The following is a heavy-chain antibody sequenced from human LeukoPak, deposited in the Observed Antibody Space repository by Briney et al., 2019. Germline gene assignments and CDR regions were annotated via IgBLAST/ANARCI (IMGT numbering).Heavy chain of an antibody. D-gene: IGHD5-18*01. J-gene: IGHJ4*02. CDR3: STATYSSGYHYFES. Sequence: PGGSLRLSCAASGFTFSSYAMSWVRQAPGKGPEWVSAISGSGGSTYYADSVRGRFTISRDNAKNSLYLQMNTLRAEDTAVYFCSTATYSSGYHYFESWGQGTLVTVSS. V-gene: IGHV3-23*01. CDR2: ISGSGGST. CDR1: GFTFSSYA.